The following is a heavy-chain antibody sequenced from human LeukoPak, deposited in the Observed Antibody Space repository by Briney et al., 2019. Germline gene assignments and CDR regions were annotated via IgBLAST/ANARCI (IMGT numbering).Heavy chain of an antibody. CDR3: ARKQWGAFDV. CDR2: IDWSGATA. Sequence: PGESLRLSCAASGFKFDDYGMNWVRQAPGKGLEWVSGIDWSGATAAYGGSVRGRLTMSRDNAKNSLYLHMNSPRVEDTALYFCARKQWGAFDVWGVGIMVTVAS. J-gene: IGHJ3*01. CDR1: GFKFDDYG. V-gene: IGHV3-20*04. D-gene: IGHD2-8*01.